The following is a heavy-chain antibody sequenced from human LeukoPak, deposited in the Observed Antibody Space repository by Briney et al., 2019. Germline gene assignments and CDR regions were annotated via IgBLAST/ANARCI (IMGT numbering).Heavy chain of an antibody. D-gene: IGHD4-23*01. V-gene: IGHV3-49*04. CDR2: IRSKAYGGTT. J-gene: IGHJ6*02. CDR1: GFTFGDYA. Sequence: PGGSLRLSCTASGFTFGDYAMSWVRQAPGKGLEWVGFIRSKAYGGTTEYAASVKGRFTIPRDDSKSIAYLQMNSLKTEDTAVYYCTRDVKIGYGGRSDYYGMDVWGQGTTVTVSS. CDR3: TRDVKIGYGGRSDYYGMDV.